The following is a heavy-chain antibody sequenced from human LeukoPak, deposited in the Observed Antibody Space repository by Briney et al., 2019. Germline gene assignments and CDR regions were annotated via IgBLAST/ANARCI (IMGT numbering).Heavy chain of an antibody. CDR3: AKTHGYFDQ. Sequence: PGGSLRLSCAASGFTFSSYGMTWLRQTPAKGLEWVSAISGSGETTYYSDSVKGLSTISRDNSKNTLFLQMNSLRVEDAAMYYCAKTHGYFDQWGQGTLVAVSS. CDR2: ISGSGETT. CDR1: GFTFSSYG. J-gene: IGHJ4*02. D-gene: IGHD3-22*01. V-gene: IGHV3-23*01.